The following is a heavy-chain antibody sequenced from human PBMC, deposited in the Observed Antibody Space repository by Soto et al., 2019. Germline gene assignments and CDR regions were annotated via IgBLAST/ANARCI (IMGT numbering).Heavy chain of an antibody. CDR1: GDSVSSNSAA. CDR3: AREGWFGDEVYYGMDV. Sequence: LSLTCAISGDSVSSNSAAWNWIRQSPSRGLEWLGRTYYRSKWYNDYAVSVKSRITINPDTSKNQFSLQLNSVTPEDTAVYYCAREGWFGDEVYYGMDVWGQGTTVTVS. J-gene: IGHJ6*02. D-gene: IGHD3-10*01. CDR2: TYYRSKWYN. V-gene: IGHV6-1*01.